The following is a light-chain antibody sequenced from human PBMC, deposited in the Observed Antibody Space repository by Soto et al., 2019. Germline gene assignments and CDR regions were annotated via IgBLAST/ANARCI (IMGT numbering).Light chain of an antibody. V-gene: IGLV2-14*01. Sequence: QSALTQPASVSGSPGQSITISCTGTNSDVGGYNSVSWYQQHPGKAPALMIYDVSNRPSGISYRFSGSKSGNTASLTISGLQAEDEADYYCSSRTSTSTRVFGTGTKVTVL. CDR1: NSDVGGYNS. CDR2: DVS. J-gene: IGLJ1*01. CDR3: SSRTSTSTRV.